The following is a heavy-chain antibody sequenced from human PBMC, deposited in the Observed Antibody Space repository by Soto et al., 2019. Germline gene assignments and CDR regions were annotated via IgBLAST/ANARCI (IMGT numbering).Heavy chain of an antibody. CDR2: ISWDGGTT. D-gene: IGHD3-16*01. J-gene: IGHJ5*01. CDR1: GFTFEDYT. Sequence: PGGSLRLSCAASGFTFEDYTIHWVRQAPGKALEWVSLISWDGGTTYYTHSVNGRFTISRDNSKNSLYLQMNSLRPEDTALYYCAKDGSQKDDDGNWLGSWGQGTLVTVSS. CDR3: AKDGSQKDDDGNWLGS. V-gene: IGHV3-43*01.